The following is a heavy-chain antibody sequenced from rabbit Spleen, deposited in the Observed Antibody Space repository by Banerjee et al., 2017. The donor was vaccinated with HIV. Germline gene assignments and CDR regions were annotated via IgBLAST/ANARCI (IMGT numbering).Heavy chain of an antibody. J-gene: IGHJ4*01. CDR3: ARDLTDVIGWNFGW. D-gene: IGHD1-1*01. CDR2: IDAGSSGGT. CDR1: GFSFSSGYD. Sequence: QSLEESGGGLVKPGASLTLTCKASGFSFSSGYDMCWVRQAPGKGLEWIACIDAGSSGGTYYASWAKGRFTISRTWSTTVTLQMTSLTVADTATYFCARDLTDVIGWNFGWWGQGTLVTVS. V-gene: IGHV1S40*01.